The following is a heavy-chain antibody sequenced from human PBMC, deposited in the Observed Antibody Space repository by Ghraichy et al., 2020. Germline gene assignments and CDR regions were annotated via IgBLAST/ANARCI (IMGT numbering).Heavy chain of an antibody. V-gene: IGHV1-69*13. CDR2: IIPIFGTA. CDR3: ARDNKGDQLLFTLYYYYYGMDV. J-gene: IGHJ6*02. CDR1: GGTFSSYA. D-gene: IGHD2-2*01. Sequence: SVKVSCKASGGTFSSYAISWVRQAPGQGLEWMGGIIPIFGTANYAQKFQGRVTITADESTSTAYMELSSLRSEDTAVYYCARDNKGDQLLFTLYYYYYGMDVWGQGTTVTDSS.